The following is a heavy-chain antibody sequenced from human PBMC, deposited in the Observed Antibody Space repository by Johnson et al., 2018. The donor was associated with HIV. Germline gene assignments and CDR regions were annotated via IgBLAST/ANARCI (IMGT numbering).Heavy chain of an antibody. CDR1: GFTFSGYW. Sequence: VQLVESGGGLVRPAESLRLSCVASGFTFSGYWMTWVRQAPGKGLEWVANIKQGGSEKYYVDSVKGRFTISRDNAKKSLYLQMNSLRAEDTAVYYCARDGSNFGAFDIWGQGTMVTVSS. CDR2: IKQGGSEK. J-gene: IGHJ3*02. CDR3: ARDGSNFGAFDI. V-gene: IGHV3-7*01. D-gene: IGHD1-1*01.